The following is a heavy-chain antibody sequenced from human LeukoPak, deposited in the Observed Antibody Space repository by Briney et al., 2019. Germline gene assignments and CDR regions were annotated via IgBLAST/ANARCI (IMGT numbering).Heavy chain of an antibody. J-gene: IGHJ6*03. Sequence: RASVKVSCKASGYTFTSYDINWVRQATGQGLEWMGWMNPNSGNTGYAQKFQGRVTITRNTSISTAYMELSSLRSEDTAVYYCARTFLRIRFLEWSSYYYYYMDVWGKGTTVTVSS. CDR3: ARTFLRIRFLEWSSYYYYYMDV. CDR2: MNPNSGNT. V-gene: IGHV1-8*03. CDR1: GYTFTSYD. D-gene: IGHD3-3*01.